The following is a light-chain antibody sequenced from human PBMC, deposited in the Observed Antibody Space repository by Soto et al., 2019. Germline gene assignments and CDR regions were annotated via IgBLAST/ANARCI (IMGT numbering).Light chain of an antibody. Sequence: DIQMTQSPSSLYASVGDRVTISCRASQRISSYLNWYQQKLGKAPKLLIYAASSLESGVPSRFSGSGSGTDFTLTISSLQPEDFATYYCQQTYSTPHTFGQGTKLEIK. J-gene: IGKJ2*01. CDR3: QQTYSTPHT. CDR1: QRISSY. V-gene: IGKV1-39*01. CDR2: AAS.